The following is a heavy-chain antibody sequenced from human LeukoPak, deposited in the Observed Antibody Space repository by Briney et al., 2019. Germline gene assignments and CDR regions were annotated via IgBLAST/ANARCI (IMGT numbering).Heavy chain of an antibody. CDR3: ARDRPLGTGDVFDI. V-gene: IGHV4-59*01. Sequence: SETLSLTCTVSGGSISSDFWSWIRQSPGKGLEWIGYIHYSGSTNYIPSLKSRLTISVDSSKNRFSLRLTSVTAADTAVYYCARDRPLGTGDVFDIWGQGTMVTVSS. CDR2: IHYSGST. D-gene: IGHD1-14*01. J-gene: IGHJ3*02. CDR1: GGSISSDF.